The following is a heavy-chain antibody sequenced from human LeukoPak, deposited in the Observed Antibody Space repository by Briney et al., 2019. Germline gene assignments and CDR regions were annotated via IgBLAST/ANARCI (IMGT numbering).Heavy chain of an antibody. D-gene: IGHD3-10*01. V-gene: IGHV3-66*01. CDR2: IYSGGST. J-gene: IGHJ4*02. CDR1: GFTVSSNY. CDR3: ARGVPYGSGSYLDY. Sequence: GGSLRLSCAASGFTVSSNYMSWVRQAPGKGLEWVSVIYSGGSTDYADSVKGRFTISRDTSKNTLYLQMNSLRAEDTAVYYCARGVPYGSGSYLDYWGQGTLVTVSS.